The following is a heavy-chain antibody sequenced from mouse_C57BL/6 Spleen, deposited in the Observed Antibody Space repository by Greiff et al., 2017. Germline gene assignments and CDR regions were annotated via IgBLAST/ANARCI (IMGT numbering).Heavy chain of an antibody. CDR2: IDPSDSYT. V-gene: IGHV1-59*01. D-gene: IGHD1-1*01. CDR1: GYTFTSYW. Sequence: VQLQQPGAELVRPGTSVKLSCKASGYTFTSYWMHWVKQRPGQGLEWIGVIDPSDSYTNYNQKFKGKAKLTVDTSSSTAYMQLSSLTSEDSAVYYCARGYYGSSPHGYFDVWGTGTTVTVSS. J-gene: IGHJ1*03. CDR3: ARGYYGSSPHGYFDV.